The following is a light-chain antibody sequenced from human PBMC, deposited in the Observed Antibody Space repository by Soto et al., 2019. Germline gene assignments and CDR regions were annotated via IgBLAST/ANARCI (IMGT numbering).Light chain of an antibody. V-gene: IGKV3D-15*01. J-gene: IGKJ4*01. CDR3: QQYNDWPLT. CDR2: GAS. CDR1: QNVNSH. Sequence: EIVMTQSPATLSVSPLERDTLSCRASQNVNSHLAWYQQKPGRAPRLLVHGASTRATDIPARFSGSGSGTEFTLTISSLQSEDFVVYYCQQYNDWPLTFGGGTKVDIK.